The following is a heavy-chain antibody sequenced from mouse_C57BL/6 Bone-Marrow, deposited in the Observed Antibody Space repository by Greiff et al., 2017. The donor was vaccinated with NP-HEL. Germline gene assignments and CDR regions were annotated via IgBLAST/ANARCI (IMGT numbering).Heavy chain of an antibody. J-gene: IGHJ3*01. Sequence: VQGVESGPELVKPGASVKLSCKASGYTFTSYDINWVKQRPGQGLEWIGWIYPRDGSTKSNEKFKGKATLTVDTSSSTAYMELHSLTSEDSAVYFCARSHLLRPFAYWGQGTLVTVSA. CDR1: GYTFTSYD. CDR2: IYPRDGST. V-gene: IGHV1-85*01. D-gene: IGHD1-2*01. CDR3: ARSHLLRPFAY.